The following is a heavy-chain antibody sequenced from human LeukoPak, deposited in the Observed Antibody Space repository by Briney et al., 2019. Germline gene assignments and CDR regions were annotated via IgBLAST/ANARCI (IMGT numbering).Heavy chain of an antibody. V-gene: IGHV4-59*01. CDR3: ARGTNPGNYWYFDL. CDR1: GGSISSYY. Sequence: SETLSLTCTVSGGSISSYYWSWIRQPPGKGLEWIGYICYSGSTNYNPSLKSRVTISVDTSKNQFSLKLSSVTAADTAVYYCARGTNPGNYWYFDLWGRGTLVTVSS. D-gene: IGHD1-7*01. J-gene: IGHJ2*01. CDR2: ICYSGST.